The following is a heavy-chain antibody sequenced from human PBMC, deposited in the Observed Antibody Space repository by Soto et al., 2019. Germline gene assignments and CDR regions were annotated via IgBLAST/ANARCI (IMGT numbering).Heavy chain of an antibody. CDR2: IGGSSGST. J-gene: IGHJ6*02. CDR1: GFTFRSYA. CDR3: AREGIAVGKSSNYYGMDV. D-gene: IGHD6-19*01. Sequence: EVQLLESGGGLLQPGGSLRLSCVASGFTFRSYAMSWVRQAPGKGLEWVSAIGGSSGSTDYADSVKGRFTISRDNSKNTLYLQMNSLRAEDTAVYYCAREGIAVGKSSNYYGMDVWGQGTTVTVSS. V-gene: IGHV3-23*01.